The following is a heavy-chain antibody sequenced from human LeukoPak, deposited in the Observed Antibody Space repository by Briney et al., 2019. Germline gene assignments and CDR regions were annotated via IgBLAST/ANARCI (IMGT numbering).Heavy chain of an antibody. D-gene: IGHD6-13*01. CDR1: GFTFSSYA. V-gene: IGHV3-30*02. Sequence: GGSLRLSCAASGFTFSSYAMSWVRQAPGKGLEWVAFIRYDGSNKYYADSVKGRFTISRDNSKNTLYLQMNSLRAEDTAVYYCAKDPVFTVAAGTGFDPWGQGTLVTVSS. J-gene: IGHJ5*02. CDR3: AKDPVFTVAAGTGFDP. CDR2: IRYDGSNK.